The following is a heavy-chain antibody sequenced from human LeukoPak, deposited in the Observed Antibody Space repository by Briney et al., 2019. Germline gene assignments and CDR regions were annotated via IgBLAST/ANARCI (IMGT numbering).Heavy chain of an antibody. V-gene: IGHV1-2*02. D-gene: IGHD3-3*02. CDR1: GYTFTGYY. CDR2: INPNSGGT. CDR3: ATGKAVSFYYFDY. Sequence: ASVKVSCKASGYTFTGYYMHWVRQAPGQGLEWMGGINPNSGGTNYAQKFQGRVTMTRDTSISTVYMELSSLTSEDTAVYYCATGKAVSFYYFDYWGQGTQVTVSS. J-gene: IGHJ4*02.